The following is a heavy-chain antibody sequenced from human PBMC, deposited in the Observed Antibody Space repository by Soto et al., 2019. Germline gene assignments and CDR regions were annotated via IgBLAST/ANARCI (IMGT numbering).Heavy chain of an antibody. D-gene: IGHD3-10*01. Sequence: GGSLRLSCAASGFFFSAYCMSWVRQAPGKGLERVASIKQDGSETYYLDSVKGRFTFSRDNAKNSLDLQMSRLRAENTAVYYCARGPEGFHPLSNKWFDPWGQGTPVTVAS. CDR1: GFFFSAYC. CDR3: ARGPEGFHPLSNKWFDP. J-gene: IGHJ5*02. V-gene: IGHV3-7*01. CDR2: IKQDGSET.